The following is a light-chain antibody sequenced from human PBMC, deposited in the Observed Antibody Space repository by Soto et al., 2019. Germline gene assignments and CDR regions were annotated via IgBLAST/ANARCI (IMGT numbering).Light chain of an antibody. CDR2: GAS. V-gene: IGKV3-15*01. J-gene: IGKJ2*01. CDR3: QQYNNWPRT. CDR1: QSVSSN. Sequence: EIGMTQSPATLSVSPWERATLSGRASQSVSSNLAWYQQKPGQAPRLLIYGASTRATGIPARFSGSGSGTEFTLTISSLQSEDFAVYYCQQYNNWPRTFGQGTKLEIE.